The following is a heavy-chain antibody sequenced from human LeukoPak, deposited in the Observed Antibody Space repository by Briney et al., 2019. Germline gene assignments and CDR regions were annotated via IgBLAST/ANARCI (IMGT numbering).Heavy chain of an antibody. D-gene: IGHD4-17*01. CDR2: IKQDGSEK. V-gene: IGHV3-7*01. J-gene: IGHJ4*02. Sequence: GGSLRLSCAASGFTFSSYWMSWVRQTPGKGLEWVANIKQDGSEKYYVDSVKGRFTISRDNTKNSLYLQMNSLRAEDTAVYYCARDRRWTATTVTYFDYWGQGTLVTVSS. CDR1: GFTFSSYW. CDR3: ARDRRWTATTVTYFDY.